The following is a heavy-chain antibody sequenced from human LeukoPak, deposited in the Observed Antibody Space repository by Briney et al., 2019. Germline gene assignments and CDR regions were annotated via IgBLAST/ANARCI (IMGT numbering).Heavy chain of an antibody. Sequence: GGSLRLSCAASGFTFSSYWMSWVRQAPGKGLEWVANIKQDGSEKYYVDSVKGRFTISRDNSKNTLYVQMNSLRGEDTAVYYCASKKWPQFYFDYWGQGTLVTVSS. D-gene: IGHD5-24*01. V-gene: IGHV3-7*01. CDR3: ASKKWPQFYFDY. CDR2: IKQDGSEK. J-gene: IGHJ4*02. CDR1: GFTFSSYW.